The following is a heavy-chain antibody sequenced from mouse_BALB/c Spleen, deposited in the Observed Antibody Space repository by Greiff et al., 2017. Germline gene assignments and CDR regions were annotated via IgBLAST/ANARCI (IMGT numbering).Heavy chain of an antibody. CDR1: GFTFSSFG. V-gene: IGHV5-17*02. CDR3: ARSVYYDYYGPAY. CDR2: ISSGSSTI. D-gene: IGHD2-4*01. J-gene: IGHJ3*01. Sequence: DVKLVESGGGLVQPGGSRKLSCAASGFTFSSFGMHWVRQAPEKGLEWVAYISSGSSTIYYADTVKGRFTISRDNPKNTLFLQMTSLRSEDTAMYYCARSVYYDYYGPAYWGQGTLVTVSA.